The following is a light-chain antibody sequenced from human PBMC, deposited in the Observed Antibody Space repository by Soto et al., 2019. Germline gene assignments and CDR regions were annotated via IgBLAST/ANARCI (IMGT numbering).Light chain of an antibody. CDR2: EVT. CDR1: SSDVGAYNY. Sequence: QSALTQPPSASGSPGRSVTISCTGTSSDVGAYNYVSWYQQHPDKAPKLMIYEVTKRPSGVPDRFSGSKSGNTASLTVSGLQAHDEADYYCTSYAVGDVLVFGTGTKVTVL. J-gene: IGLJ1*01. CDR3: TSYAVGDVLV. V-gene: IGLV2-8*01.